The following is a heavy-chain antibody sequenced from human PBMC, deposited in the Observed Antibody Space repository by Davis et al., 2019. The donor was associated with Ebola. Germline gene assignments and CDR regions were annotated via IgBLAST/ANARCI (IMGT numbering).Heavy chain of an antibody. CDR1: GYTFSSFW. D-gene: IGHD2-15*01. Sequence: GESLKISCKGSGYTFSSFWMNWVRQAPGKGLEWVSRINNDGTSTNYTDVVRGRFTVSRDNAKNSLYLQMNILRVEDTAVYYCAKDHDVVVVAATPIDYWGQGTLVTVSS. V-gene: IGHV3-74*01. CDR3: AKDHDVVVVAATPIDY. CDR2: INNDGTST. J-gene: IGHJ4*02.